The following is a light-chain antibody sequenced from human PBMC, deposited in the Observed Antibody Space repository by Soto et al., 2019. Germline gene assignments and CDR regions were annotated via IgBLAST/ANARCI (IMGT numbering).Light chain of an antibody. V-gene: IGLV2-14*01. Sequence: QSALPQPASVSGSPGQSITISCSGTRSDIGSYNYVAWYQQFPGKTPKILIYGVSNRPSGVSSRFSGSKSGNTASLTISGLQAEDEADYYCISYTGSSTSYVFGSGTKATVL. CDR3: ISYTGSSTSYV. CDR1: RSDIGSYNY. J-gene: IGLJ1*01. CDR2: GVS.